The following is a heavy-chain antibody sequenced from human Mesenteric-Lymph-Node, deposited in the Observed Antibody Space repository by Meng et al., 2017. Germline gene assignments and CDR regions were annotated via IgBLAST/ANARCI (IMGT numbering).Heavy chain of an antibody. D-gene: IGHD2-2*01. CDR2: TYYSGSS. CDR1: GGSFSDYY. V-gene: IGHV4-34*01. Sequence: QVQLQQWGAGRLKPSETLFLTCAVCGGSFSDYYWSWIRQPPGKGLEWIGSTYYSGSSYYNPSLKSRVTISADTSKNQFSLKLSSVTAPDTAVYYCARHSYHSCFDPWGQGTLVTVSS. CDR3: ARHSYHSCFDP. J-gene: IGHJ5*02.